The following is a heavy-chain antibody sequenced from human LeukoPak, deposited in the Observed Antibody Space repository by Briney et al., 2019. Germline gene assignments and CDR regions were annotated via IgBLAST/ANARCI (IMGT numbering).Heavy chain of an antibody. CDR1: GGSFSGYY. V-gene: IGHV4-34*01. CDR2: INHSGST. Sequence: SETLSLTCAGYGGSFSGYYWSWIRQPPGKGLEGIGEINHSGSTNYNPSLKSRVAISVDTSKNQFSLKLSSLTAADTAVYYCARASLYDFWSGYTYWGQGTLVTVSS. CDR3: ARASLYDFWSGYTY. J-gene: IGHJ4*02. D-gene: IGHD3-3*01.